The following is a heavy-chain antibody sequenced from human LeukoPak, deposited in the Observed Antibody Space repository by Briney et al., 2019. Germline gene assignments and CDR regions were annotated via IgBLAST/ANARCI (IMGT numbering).Heavy chain of an antibody. Sequence: SETLSLTCTVSGGSINNYYWSWIRQPPGKGLEWIAYIYYTGGSTNYNPSLKSRVTISVDTSNNQFSLKLNSVTAADTAVYYCARQYSDILTGYHRGELYWYFDLWGRGTLVTVSS. CDR2: IYYTGGST. D-gene: IGHD3-9*01. V-gene: IGHV4-59*08. J-gene: IGHJ2*01. CDR1: GGSINNYY. CDR3: ARQYSDILTGYHRGELYWYFDL.